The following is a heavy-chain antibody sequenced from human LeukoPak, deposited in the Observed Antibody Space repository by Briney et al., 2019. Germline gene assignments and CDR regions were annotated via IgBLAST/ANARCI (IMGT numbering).Heavy chain of an antibody. D-gene: IGHD5-12*01. CDR1: SHSISSSSYY. Sequence: SETLSLTCTVSSHSISSSSYYWGWIRRPPGKGLEWIGSIYYSGSTYYNPSRKSRVTISVDTSKNQFSLKLSSVTAADTAVYYCARRGGYRPFDYWGQGTLVTVSS. CDR2: IYYSGST. J-gene: IGHJ4*02. V-gene: IGHV4-39*01. CDR3: ARRGGYRPFDY.